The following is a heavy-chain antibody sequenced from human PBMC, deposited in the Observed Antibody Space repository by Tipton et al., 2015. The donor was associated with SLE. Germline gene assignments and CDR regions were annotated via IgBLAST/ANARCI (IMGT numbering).Heavy chain of an antibody. V-gene: IGHV3-23*03. CDR2: IYSDGST. Sequence: SLRLSCAASGFTFRSSAMSWVRLLPGKGLEWVSVIYSDGSTYSADSVKGRFFVSRDNSRNILSLQMNGLRTEDTAVYYCARGTYGHPDRWGQGTLVTVSS. CDR1: GFTFRSSA. D-gene: IGHD4-17*01. J-gene: IGHJ5*02. CDR3: ARGTYGHPDR.